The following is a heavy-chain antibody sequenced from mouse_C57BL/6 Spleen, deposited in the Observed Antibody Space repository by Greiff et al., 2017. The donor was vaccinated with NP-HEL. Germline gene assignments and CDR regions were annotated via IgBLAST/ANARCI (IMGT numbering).Heavy chain of an antibody. J-gene: IGHJ2*01. V-gene: IGHV1-50*01. CDR2: IDPSDSYT. D-gene: IGHD1-1*01. CDR3: ARRGSLYGSSWYFDY. CDR1: GYTFTSYW. Sequence: QVQLQQPGAELVKPGASVKLSCKASGYTFTSYWMQWVKQRPGQGLEWIGEIDPSDSYTNYNQKFKGKATLTVDTSSSTAYMQLSSLTSEDSAVYYCARRGSLYGSSWYFDYWGQGTTLTVSS.